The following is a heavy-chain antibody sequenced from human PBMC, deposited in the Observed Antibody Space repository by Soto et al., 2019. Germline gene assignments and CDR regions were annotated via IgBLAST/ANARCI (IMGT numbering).Heavy chain of an antibody. Sequence: EVQLVESGGGLVKPGGSLRLSCAASGFTFSSYSMNWVRQAPGKGLEWVSSISSSSSYIYYADSVKGRFTISRDNAKNSLYLQMNSLRAEDTAVYYCARELRPTPYYFDYWGQGTLVTVSS. V-gene: IGHV3-21*01. CDR1: GFTFSSYS. J-gene: IGHJ4*02. CDR2: ISSSSSYI. CDR3: ARELRPTPYYFDY.